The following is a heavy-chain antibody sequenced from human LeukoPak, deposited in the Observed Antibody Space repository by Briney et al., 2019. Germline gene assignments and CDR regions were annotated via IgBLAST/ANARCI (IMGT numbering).Heavy chain of an antibody. J-gene: IGHJ4*02. CDR2: INHSGST. D-gene: IGHD3-9*01. CDR1: GGSFSGYY. Sequence: SETLSLTCAVYGGSFSGYYWSWIRQPPGKGLEWIGEINHSGSTNYNPSLKSRVTISVDTSKNQFSLKLSSVTAADTAVYYCARRGVLRYFDWLPRGHYFDYWGQGTLVTVSS. V-gene: IGHV4-34*01. CDR3: ARRGVLRYFDWLPRGHYFDY.